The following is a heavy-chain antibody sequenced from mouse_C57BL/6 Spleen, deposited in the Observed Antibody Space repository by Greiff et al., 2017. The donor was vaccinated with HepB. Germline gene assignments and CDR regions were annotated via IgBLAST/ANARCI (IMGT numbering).Heavy chain of an antibody. J-gene: IGHJ2*01. CDR3: TTHYYGSSYGEYYFDY. Sequence: VQLQQSGAELVRPGASVKLSCTASGFNIKDYYMHWVKQRPEQGLEWIGRIDPEDGDTEYAPKFQGKATMTADTSSNTAYLQLSSLTSEDTAVYYCTTHYYGSSYGEYYFDYWGQGTTLTVSS. CDR2: IDPEDGDT. D-gene: IGHD1-1*01. V-gene: IGHV14-1*01. CDR1: GFNIKDYY.